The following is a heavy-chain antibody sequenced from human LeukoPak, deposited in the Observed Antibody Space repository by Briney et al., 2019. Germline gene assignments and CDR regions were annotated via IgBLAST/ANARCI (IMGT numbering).Heavy chain of an antibody. Sequence: ASVKVSCKASGYTFTSYAMHWVRQAPGQRLEWMGWINAGNGNTKYSQKFQGRVTITRDTSASTAYMELSSLRSEDTAVYYCARFVSGDYVEGTPDYWGQGTLVTVSS. J-gene: IGHJ4*02. CDR2: INAGNGNT. D-gene: IGHD4-17*01. CDR1: GYTFTSYA. CDR3: ARFVSGDYVEGTPDY. V-gene: IGHV1-3*01.